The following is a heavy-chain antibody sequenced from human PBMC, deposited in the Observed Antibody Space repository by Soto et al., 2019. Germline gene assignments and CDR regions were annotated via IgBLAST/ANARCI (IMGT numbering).Heavy chain of an antibody. CDR1: GFTFSSYA. V-gene: IGHV3-23*01. CDR3: ARNLYVTVTKGGGYFDY. J-gene: IGHJ4*02. Sequence: GGSLRLSCAASGFTFSSYAMSWVRQAPGKGLEWVSAISGSGGTIHYADSVKGRFTISRDNSKNTLYLQMNSLRAEDTAVYYCARNLYVTVTKGGGYFDYWGQGTLVTVSS. D-gene: IGHD4-17*01. CDR2: ISGSGGTI.